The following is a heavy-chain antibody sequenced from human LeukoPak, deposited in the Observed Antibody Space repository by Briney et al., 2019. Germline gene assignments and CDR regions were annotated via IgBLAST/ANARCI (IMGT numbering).Heavy chain of an antibody. CDR3: TTGLSRLYYYYGMDV. V-gene: IGHV3-15*01. CDR2: IKSKTDGGTT. J-gene: IGHJ6*02. CDR1: GFTFSNAW. Sequence: GGSLRLSCAASGFTFSNAWMSWVRQAPGKGLEWVGRIKSKTDGGTTDYAAPVKGRFTISRDDPKNTLYLQMNSLKTEDTAVYYCTTGLSRLYYYYGMDVWGQGTTVTVSS. D-gene: IGHD2-21*01.